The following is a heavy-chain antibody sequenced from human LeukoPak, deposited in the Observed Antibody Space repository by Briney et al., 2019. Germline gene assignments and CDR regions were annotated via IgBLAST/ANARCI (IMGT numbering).Heavy chain of an antibody. Sequence: PSETLSLTCTVSGGSISSYSYYWGWIRQPPGKGLEWIGSVYYSGSTYYNPSLKSRVTISVDTSKNQFSLKLSSVTAADTAVYYCARVSGYDWESFYDYWGQGSLVTVSS. V-gene: IGHV4-39*07. CDR2: VYYSGST. J-gene: IGHJ4*02. CDR3: ARVSGYDWESFYDY. D-gene: IGHD5-12*01. CDR1: GGSISSYSYY.